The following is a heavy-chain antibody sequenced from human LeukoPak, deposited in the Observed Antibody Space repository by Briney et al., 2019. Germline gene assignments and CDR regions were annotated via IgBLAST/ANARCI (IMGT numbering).Heavy chain of an antibody. Sequence: SETLSLTCTVSGGSISSYYWSRIRQPPGKGLEWIGYIYYSGSTNYNPSLKSRVTISVDTSKNQFSLKLSSVTAADTAVYYCAGQIAAAGTRHIDYWGQGTLVTVSS. V-gene: IGHV4-59*08. CDR2: IYYSGST. J-gene: IGHJ4*02. D-gene: IGHD6-13*01. CDR1: GGSISSYY. CDR3: AGQIAAAGTRHIDY.